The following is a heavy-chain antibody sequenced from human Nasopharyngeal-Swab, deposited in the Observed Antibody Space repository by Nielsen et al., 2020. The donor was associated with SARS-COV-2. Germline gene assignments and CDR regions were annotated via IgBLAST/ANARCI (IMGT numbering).Heavy chain of an antibody. CDR2: TSSDGRNT. CDR3: ARDNGVLPGALDS. V-gene: IGHV3-30*04. D-gene: IGHD2-8*01. Sequence: GGSLRLSCAASGFTFSFYAMHWVRQAPGKGLEWVAVTSSDGRNTYYAGSVKGRFTISRDNSKNTLYPQMNSLRAEDTALYYCARDNGVLPGALDSWGQGTLVTVSS. J-gene: IGHJ4*02. CDR1: GFTFSFYA.